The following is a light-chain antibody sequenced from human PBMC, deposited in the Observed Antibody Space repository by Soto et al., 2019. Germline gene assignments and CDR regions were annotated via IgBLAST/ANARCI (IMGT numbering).Light chain of an antibody. CDR1: QSVSSD. CDR2: GAS. J-gene: IGKJ1*01. CDR3: QQYNNWPRT. Sequence: EIVMPQSPATLSVSPGASSTLSGRARQSVSSDLAWYHQKPGQAPRLLIYGASTRATGIPARFSGSGSGTEFTLTINSLQSEDFAVYYCQQYNNWPRTFGQGTKVDIK. V-gene: IGKV3-15*01.